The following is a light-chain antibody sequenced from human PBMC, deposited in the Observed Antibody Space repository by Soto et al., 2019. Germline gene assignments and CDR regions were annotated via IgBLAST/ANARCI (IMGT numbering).Light chain of an antibody. V-gene: IGKV1-39*01. CDR1: QCISSY. CDR3: QQSYSTPHMYT. CDR2: AAS. Sequence: DIQMTQSPSSLSASVGDRVTITCRASQCISSYLNWYQQKPGKAPELLIYAASSLQSGVPSRFSGSGSGTDFNNTISKRQPEDFATYHCQQSYSTPHMYTFGQGTKLEIK. J-gene: IGKJ2*01.